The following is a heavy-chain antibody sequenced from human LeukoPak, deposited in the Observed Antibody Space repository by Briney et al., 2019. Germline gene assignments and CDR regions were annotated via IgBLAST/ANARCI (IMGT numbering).Heavy chain of an antibody. J-gene: IGHJ4*02. D-gene: IGHD6-13*01. Sequence: GGSLRLSCSASGFTFSSYSMNCVRQAPGKGLEWVSSISSSSSYIYYADSVKGRFTISRDNAKTSLYLQMNSLRAEDTAVYYCARVRMVPSGAAAGTIVIDYWGQGTLVTVSS. CDR3: ARVRMVPSGAAAGTIVIDY. V-gene: IGHV3-21*01. CDR1: GFTFSSYS. CDR2: ISSSSSYI.